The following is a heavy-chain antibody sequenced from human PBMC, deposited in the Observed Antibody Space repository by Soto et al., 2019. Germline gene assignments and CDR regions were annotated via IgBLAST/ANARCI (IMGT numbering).Heavy chain of an antibody. CDR2: MSGSGSDT. J-gene: IGHJ4*02. CDR1: GFTFTSYA. D-gene: IGHD3-3*01. Sequence: GGSLRLSCAASGFTFTSYAMSWVRQAPGKGLDWVSAMSGSGSDTYHADSVKGRFTISRDNSKNTLYLQINSLRAEDTALYYGAEKREFLEPFYDWGQGILVPVSS. V-gene: IGHV3-23*01. CDR3: AEKREFLEPFYD.